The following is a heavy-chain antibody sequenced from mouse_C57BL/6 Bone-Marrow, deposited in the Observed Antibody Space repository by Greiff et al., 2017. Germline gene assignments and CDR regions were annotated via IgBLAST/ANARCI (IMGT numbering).Heavy chain of an antibody. CDR2: ISSGGSYT. V-gene: IGHV5-6*01. Sequence: EVQLVESGGDLVKPGGSLKLSCAASGFTFSSYGMSWVRQTPDKRLEWVATISSGGSYTYYPDSVKGRFTISRDNAKNTLYLQMSSLKSEDTAMYYWARRGDGRDWYFDVWGTGTTVTVSS. CDR1: GFTFSSYG. CDR3: ARRGDGRDWYFDV. J-gene: IGHJ1*03.